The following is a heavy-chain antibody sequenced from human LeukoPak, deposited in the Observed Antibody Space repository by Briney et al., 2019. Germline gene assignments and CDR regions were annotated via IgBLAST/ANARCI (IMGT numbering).Heavy chain of an antibody. J-gene: IGHJ4*02. CDR3: AKVERGAGYSSSWYTGPAYFDY. Sequence: PGGSLRLSCAASGFTSSSYAMSWVRQAPGKGLEWVSAISGSGGSTYYADSVKGRFTISRDNSKNTLYLQMNSLRAEDTAVYYCAKVERGAGYSSSWYTGPAYFDYWGQGTLVTVSS. D-gene: IGHD6-13*01. V-gene: IGHV3-23*01. CDR1: GFTSSSYA. CDR2: ISGSGGST.